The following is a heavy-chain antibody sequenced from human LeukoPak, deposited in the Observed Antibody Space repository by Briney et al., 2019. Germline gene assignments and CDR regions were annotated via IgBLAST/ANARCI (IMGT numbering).Heavy chain of an antibody. V-gene: IGHV1-2*02. J-gene: IGHJ4*02. Sequence: ASVIVSCKASGYTFTGYYMHWVRQAPGQGLEWMGWINPNSGGTNYAQKFQGRVTMTRDTSISTAYMELSRLRSDDTAVYYCARGVYYDFWSGRGPYFDYWGQGTLVTVSS. CDR2: INPNSGGT. D-gene: IGHD3-3*01. CDR1: GYTFTGYY. CDR3: ARGVYYDFWSGRGPYFDY.